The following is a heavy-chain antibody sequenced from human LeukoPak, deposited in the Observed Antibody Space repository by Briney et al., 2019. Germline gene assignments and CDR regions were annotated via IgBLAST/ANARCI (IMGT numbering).Heavy chain of an antibody. Sequence: SETLSLTCTVSGGSISSYYWSWIRQPPGKGLEWIGYIYYSGSTNYNPSLKSRVTISVGTSKNQFSLKLSSVTAADTAVYYCARTVNSVYYFDYWGQGTLVTVSS. CDR1: GGSISSYY. CDR2: IYYSGST. CDR3: ARTVNSVYYFDY. J-gene: IGHJ4*02. V-gene: IGHV4-59*01. D-gene: IGHD1-14*01.